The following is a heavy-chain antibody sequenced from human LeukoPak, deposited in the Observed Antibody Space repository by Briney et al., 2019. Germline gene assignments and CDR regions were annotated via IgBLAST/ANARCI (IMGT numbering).Heavy chain of an antibody. J-gene: IGHJ6*02. CDR3: ARESVGFLEWLQRYYYYGMDV. CDR2: IIPVFGTA. Sequence: ASVKVSCKASGGTFISYAISWVRQAPGQGLEWMGGIIPVFGTAKYAQKFQGRVTITADESTSTAYMELRSLRSDDTAVYYCARESVGFLEWLQRYYYYGMDVWGQGTTVTVSS. CDR1: GGTFISYA. D-gene: IGHD3-3*01. V-gene: IGHV1-69*13.